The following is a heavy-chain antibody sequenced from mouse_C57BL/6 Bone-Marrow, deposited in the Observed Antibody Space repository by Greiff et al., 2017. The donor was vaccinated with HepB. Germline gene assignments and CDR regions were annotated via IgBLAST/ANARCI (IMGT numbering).Heavy chain of an antibody. Sequence: VQLVESGGGLVQPGGSLKLSCAASGFTFSDYGMAWVRQAPRKGPEWVAFISNLAYSIYYADTVTGRFTISRENAKNTLYLEMRSLRSEDTAMYYCARHRGGYDWYFDVWGTGTTVTVSS. CDR2: ISNLAYSI. D-gene: IGHD2-2*01. CDR3: ARHRGGYDWYFDV. V-gene: IGHV5-15*01. J-gene: IGHJ1*03. CDR1: GFTFSDYG.